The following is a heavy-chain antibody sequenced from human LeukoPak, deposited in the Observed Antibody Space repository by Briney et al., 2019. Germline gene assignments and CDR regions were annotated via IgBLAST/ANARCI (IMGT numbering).Heavy chain of an antibody. J-gene: IGHJ4*02. V-gene: IGHV3-7*01. Sequence: GGSLRLSCAASGFTFSRYWMSWVRHAPGKGLEWVANIKQDGSEKYYVDSVKGRFTVSRDNAKNSLYLQMNSLRAEDTAVYYCARDSGDRTVDYWGQGTLVTVS. CDR2: IKQDGSEK. CDR3: ARDSGDRTVDY. CDR1: GFTFSRYW. D-gene: IGHD3-10*01.